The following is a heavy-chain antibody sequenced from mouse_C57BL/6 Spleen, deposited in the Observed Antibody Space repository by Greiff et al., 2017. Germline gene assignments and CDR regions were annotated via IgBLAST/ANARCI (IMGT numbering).Heavy chain of an antibody. CDR3: AAYPLITTVGAWDWDFDG. D-gene: IGHD1-1*01. J-gene: IGHJ2*01. Sequence: QVQLKQSGPELVKPGASVKLSCKASGYTFTSYWMHWVKQRPGQGLEWIGMIHPYCGSTNYNEKFKSKATLTVDKSSSTAYMQLSSLTSEDSAVYYCAAYPLITTVGAWDWDFDGWGQGTTLTVSS. V-gene: IGHV1-64*01. CDR2: IHPYCGST. CDR1: GYTFTSYW.